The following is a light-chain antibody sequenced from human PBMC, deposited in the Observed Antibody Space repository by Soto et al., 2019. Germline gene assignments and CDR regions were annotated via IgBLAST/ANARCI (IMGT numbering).Light chain of an antibody. CDR2: SAS. Sequence: DIQMTQSPSSLSASVGDRVTITCRASQRVSIYLNWYQLKPGKAPKLLIYSASTLQGGVPSRFSGSGSCTYFTLTISSLQPEDFATYCCQQSYSIPFTFGPGPKVDIK. V-gene: IGKV1-39*01. J-gene: IGKJ3*01. CDR1: QRVSIY. CDR3: QQSYSIPFT.